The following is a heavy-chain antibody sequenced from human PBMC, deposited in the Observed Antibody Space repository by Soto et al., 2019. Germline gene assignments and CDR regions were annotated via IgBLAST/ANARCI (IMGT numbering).Heavy chain of an antibody. CDR1: GFTFSNYG. Sequence: GGSLRLSCAASGFTFSNYGIHWVRQAPGKGLEWVAVISSDGSNTYYGDSVKGRFTISRDNSQNTLYLQMNSLRDEDTAVYYCAKDIYTNTWWNAFDIWGRGTMVTVSS. J-gene: IGHJ3*02. CDR3: AKDIYTNTWWNAFDI. CDR2: ISSDGSNT. V-gene: IGHV3-30*18. D-gene: IGHD6-13*01.